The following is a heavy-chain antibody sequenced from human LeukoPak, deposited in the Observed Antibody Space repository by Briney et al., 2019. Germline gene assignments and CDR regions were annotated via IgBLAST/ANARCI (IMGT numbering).Heavy chain of an antibody. Sequence: PGRSLTLSCAASGFTFSSYGMHWVRQAPGKGLEWVAVIWYGGSNKYYADSVKGRFTISRDNSKNTLYLQMNSLRAEDTAVYYCARDRSGNYLGYFDYWGQGTLVSVSS. V-gene: IGHV3-33*01. CDR2: IWYGGSNK. D-gene: IGHD1-26*01. CDR3: ARDRSGNYLGYFDY. J-gene: IGHJ4*02. CDR1: GFTFSSYG.